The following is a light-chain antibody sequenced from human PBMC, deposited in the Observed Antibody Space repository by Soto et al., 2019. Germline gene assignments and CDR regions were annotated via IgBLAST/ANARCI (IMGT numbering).Light chain of an antibody. V-gene: IGLV2-14*01. J-gene: IGLJ1*01. CDR1: SSDVGNYKY. Sequence: STLPQPATVSVSPGQSITISCTGTSSDVGNYKYVSWYQQHPGKAPKLMIYEVSNRPSGVSNRFSGSKSGNTASLTISGLQAEDETDYYCFSYTSSGTYVFGTGTKVTV. CDR3: FSYTSSGTYV. CDR2: EVS.